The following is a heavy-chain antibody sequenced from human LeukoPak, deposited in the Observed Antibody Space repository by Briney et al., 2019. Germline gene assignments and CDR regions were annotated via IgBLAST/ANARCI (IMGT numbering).Heavy chain of an antibody. V-gene: IGHV1-69*04. CDR1: RGTFSIYA. CDR2: IIPILGIA. Sequence: ASVTVSFTASRGTFSIYAISWVRQAPGQGLEWMERIIPILGIANYAQKFQGRVTITTDKSTSTAYMELSSLRSEDTAVYYCARDVIPQPFFDYWGQGTLVTVSS. D-gene: IGHD2/OR15-2a*01. J-gene: IGHJ4*02. CDR3: ARDVIPQPFFDY.